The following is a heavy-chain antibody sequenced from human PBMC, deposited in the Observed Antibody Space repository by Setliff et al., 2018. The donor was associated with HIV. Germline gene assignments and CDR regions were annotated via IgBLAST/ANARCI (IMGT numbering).Heavy chain of an antibody. V-gene: IGHV4-59*01. Sequence: PSETLSLTCTVSGGSISSYYWSWIRQPPGKGLEWIGYIYYSGSTNYNPSLKSRVTISVDTSKNQFSLKLSSVTAADTAVYYCALTGHRLLRGYMDVWGKGTTVTVSS. CDR1: GGSISSYY. D-gene: IGHD2-15*01. CDR3: ALTGHRLLRGYMDV. CDR2: IYYSGST. J-gene: IGHJ6*03.